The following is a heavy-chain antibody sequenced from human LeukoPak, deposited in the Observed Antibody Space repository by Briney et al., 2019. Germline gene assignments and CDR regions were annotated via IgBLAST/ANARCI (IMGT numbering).Heavy chain of an antibody. CDR1: GGSVSSGSYY. CDR3: ARAPTGDGGLFDY. J-gene: IGHJ4*02. CDR2: IYYSGST. V-gene: IGHV4-61*01. D-gene: IGHD7-27*01. Sequence: SETLSLTCTVSGGSVSSGSYYWSWIRQPPGKGLEWIGYIYYSGSTKYNPSLKSRVTISVDTSKNQFSLKLSSVTAADTAVYYCARAPTGDGGLFDYWGQGTLVTVSS.